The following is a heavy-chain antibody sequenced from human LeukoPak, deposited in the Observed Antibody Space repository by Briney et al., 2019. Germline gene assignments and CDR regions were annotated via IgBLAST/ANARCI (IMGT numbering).Heavy chain of an antibody. D-gene: IGHD5-18*01. CDR1: GGSFSGYY. CDR3: AREDVDTAMVTGGYFDY. CDR2: INHSGST. V-gene: IGHV4-34*01. Sequence: PSETLSHTCAVYGGSFSGYYWSWIRQPPGKGLEWIGEINHSGSTNYNPSLKSRVTISVDTSKNQFSLKLSSVTAADTAVYYCAREDVDTAMVTGGYFDYWGQGTLVTVSS. J-gene: IGHJ4*02.